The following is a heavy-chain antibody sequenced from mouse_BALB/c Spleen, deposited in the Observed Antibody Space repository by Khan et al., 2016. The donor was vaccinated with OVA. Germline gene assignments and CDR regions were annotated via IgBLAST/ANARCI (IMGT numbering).Heavy chain of an antibody. CDR2: INPSTDYT. J-gene: IGHJ3*01. CDR3: VNHGSSSAWFTY. D-gene: IGHD1-1*01. CDR1: DYTFTNYW. Sequence: QVQLKQSGAELAKPGASVKMSCKASDYTFTNYWMHWVKQRPGQGLEWIGYINPSTDYTEYNQKFKDKATLTADKSSSPAYMQLSSLTSEDSAVYYCVNHGSSSAWFTYWGQGTLVTVSA. V-gene: IGHV1-7*01.